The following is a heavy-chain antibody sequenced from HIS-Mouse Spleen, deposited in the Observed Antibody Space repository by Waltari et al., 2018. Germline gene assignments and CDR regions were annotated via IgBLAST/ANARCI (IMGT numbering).Heavy chain of an antibody. V-gene: IGHV4-39*01. Sequence: QLQLQESGPGLVKPSEPLSLTCTVPGGPISSSSYYWGWIRQPPGKGLEWIGSIYYSGSTYYNPSLKSRVTISVDTSKNQFSLKLSSVTAADTAVYYCAYGDYFDYWGQGTLVTVSS. J-gene: IGHJ4*02. D-gene: IGHD4-17*01. CDR2: IYYSGST. CDR3: AYGDYFDY. CDR1: GGPISSSSYY.